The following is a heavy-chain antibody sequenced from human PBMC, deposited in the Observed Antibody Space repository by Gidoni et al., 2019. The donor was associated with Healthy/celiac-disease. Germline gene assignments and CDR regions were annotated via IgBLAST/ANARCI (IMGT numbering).Heavy chain of an antibody. D-gene: IGHD5-18*01. CDR1: GGSFSGYY. CDR2: INHSGST. V-gene: IGHV4-34*01. J-gene: IGHJ4*02. CDR3: ARGRLGWGWGGYSYGPFDY. Sequence: QVQLQQWGAGLLKPSETLSLTCAVYGGSFSGYYWSWIRQPPGKGLEWIGEINHSGSTNYNPSLKSRVTISVDTSKNQFSLKLSSVTAADTAVYYCARGRLGWGWGGYSYGPFDYWGQGTLVTVSS.